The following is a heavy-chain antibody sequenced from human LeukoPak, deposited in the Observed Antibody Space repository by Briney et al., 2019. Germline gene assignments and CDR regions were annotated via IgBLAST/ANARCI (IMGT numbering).Heavy chain of an antibody. D-gene: IGHD4-17*01. Sequence: RGSLRLSCAASGFTFSSYSMNWVRQAPGKGLEWVSSISSSSSYIYYADSVKGRFTISRDNAKNSLYLQMNSLRAEDTAVYYCARDHGGYGDYLSGVYWGQGTLVTVSS. CDR2: ISSSSSYI. CDR3: ARDHGGYGDYLSGVY. CDR1: GFTFSSYS. J-gene: IGHJ4*02. V-gene: IGHV3-21*01.